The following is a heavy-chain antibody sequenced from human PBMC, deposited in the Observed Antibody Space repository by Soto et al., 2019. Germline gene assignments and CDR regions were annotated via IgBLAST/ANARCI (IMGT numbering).Heavy chain of an antibody. J-gene: IGHJ4*02. CDR1: GGSISSYY. Sequence: SETLSLTFTASGGSISSYYWSWIRQPPGKGLEWIGYIYYSGSTNYNPSLKSRVTISVDTSKNQFSLKLSSVTAADTAVYYCARQLTYFDYWGQGTLVTV. V-gene: IGHV4-59*08. CDR2: IYYSGST. CDR3: ARQLTYFDY.